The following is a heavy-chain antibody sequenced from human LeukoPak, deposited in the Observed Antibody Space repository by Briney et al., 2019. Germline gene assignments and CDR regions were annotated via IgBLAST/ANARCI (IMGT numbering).Heavy chain of an antibody. Sequence: GESLKISCKVSGYSFTTYWIGWVRQMPGKGLEWMGIIYPGDSDTKYSPSFQGQVTISADKPISTAYLQWSSLKASDTAMYYCARVSSGPSLDAFDIWGQGTMVTVSS. CDR3: ARVSSGPSLDAFDI. CDR2: IYPGDSDT. J-gene: IGHJ3*02. CDR1: GYSFTTYW. D-gene: IGHD5-12*01. V-gene: IGHV5-51*01.